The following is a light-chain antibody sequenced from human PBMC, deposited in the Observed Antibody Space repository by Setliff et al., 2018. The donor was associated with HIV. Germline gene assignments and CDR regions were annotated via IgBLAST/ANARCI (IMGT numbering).Light chain of an antibody. J-gene: IGLJ1*01. V-gene: IGLV2-11*01. CDR2: DVT. CDR3: SSFTSSSTQV. Sequence: QSALTQPRSVSGSPGQSVTISCTGTSSDVGAYNYVSWYQQYPGKAPKLMISDVTKRPSGVPDRFSGSKSGNTASLTISGLQAEDEADYYCSSFTSSSTQVFGTGTKVTVL. CDR1: SSDVGAYNY.